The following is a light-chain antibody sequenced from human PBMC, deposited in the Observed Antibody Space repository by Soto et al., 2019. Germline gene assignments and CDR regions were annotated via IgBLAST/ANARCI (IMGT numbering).Light chain of an antibody. CDR2: GAS. V-gene: IGKV3-15*01. J-gene: IGKJ2*01. CDR3: QHYHNWPPVYT. Sequence: DIVMTQSPATLSVSPGERATLSCRASQSVSSNLVWYQQKPGQAPRLLIYGASTRATGIPARFSGSGSGTEFTLTISSLQSEDSAVYYCQHYHNWPPVYTFGQGTKLEIK. CDR1: QSVSSN.